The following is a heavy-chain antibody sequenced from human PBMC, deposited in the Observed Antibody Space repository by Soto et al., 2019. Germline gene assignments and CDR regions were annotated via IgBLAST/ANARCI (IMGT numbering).Heavy chain of an antibody. CDR1: ALTSSSCG. J-gene: IGHJ4*01. D-gene: IGHD1-1*01. CDR3: AEPDSYQLDY. CDR2: ISYDGSNK. V-gene: IGHV3-30*18. Sequence: PAGSLILPCAASALTSSSCGMLWVLLLPGKGLEWVAVISYDGSNKYYADSVKGRFTISRDNSKNTLYLQMNSLRAEDTAVYYCAEPDSYQLDYSGQRTQCIVSS.